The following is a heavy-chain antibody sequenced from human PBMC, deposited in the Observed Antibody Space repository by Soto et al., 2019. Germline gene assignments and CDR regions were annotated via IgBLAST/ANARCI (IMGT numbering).Heavy chain of an antibody. Sequence: ASVKVSCKASGYIFTDYAMHWVRQAPGQRLEWMGWINGGNNNTKYSQKFKGRVTIARDTSANTAYVELSSLTSEDTAVYYCARGDSTSSNYFYYGMDVWGQGTMVTVSS. J-gene: IGHJ6*02. CDR2: INGGNNNT. CDR3: ARGDSTSSNYFYYGMDV. V-gene: IGHV1-3*01. D-gene: IGHD6-6*01. CDR1: GYIFTDYA.